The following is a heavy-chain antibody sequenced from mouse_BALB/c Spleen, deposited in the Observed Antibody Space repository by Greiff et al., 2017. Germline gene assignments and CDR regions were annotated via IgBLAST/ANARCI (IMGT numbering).Heavy chain of an antibody. CDR2: FYPGSGSI. CDR1: GYTFTEYF. D-gene: IGHD2-12*01. V-gene: IGHV1-62-2*01. J-gene: IGHJ3*01. Sequence: QVQLQQSGAELVKPGASVKLSCKASGYTFTEYFIHWVKQRPGQGLEWIGWFYPGSGSIKYNEKFKDKATLTADKSSSTVYVELSRFTSEDSAVYFYERDEGVYSYDGAWFAYWGQGTLVTVSA. CDR3: ERDEGVYSYDGAWFAY.